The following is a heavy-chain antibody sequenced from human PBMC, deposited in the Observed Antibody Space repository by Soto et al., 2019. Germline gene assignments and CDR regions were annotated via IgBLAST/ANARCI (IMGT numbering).Heavy chain of an antibody. J-gene: IGHJ2*01. CDR1: GFMFGTYW. V-gene: IGHV3-7*01. CDR3: ARDGWGSNWYFDL. D-gene: IGHD3-16*01. Sequence: GSLRLSCAATGFMFGTYWMSWVRQAPGKGLEWVANIKHDGNEKYYADSVKGRFTVSRDNVKNFLHLQMSSLRGDDTGVYYCARDGWGSNWYFDLWGRGTLVTVSS. CDR2: IKHDGNEK.